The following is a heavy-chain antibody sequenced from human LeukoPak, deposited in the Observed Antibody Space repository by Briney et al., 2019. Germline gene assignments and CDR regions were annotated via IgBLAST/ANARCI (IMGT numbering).Heavy chain of an antibody. CDR2: IYPGDSDT. CDR3: ARHQGVVPAAWGFDP. Sequence: GESLKISCKGSGYSFTSHWIGWVRQMPGKGLEWMGIIYPGDSDTRYSPSFQGQVTISADKSISTAYLQWSSLKASDTAMYYCARHQGVVPAAWGFDPWGQGTLVTVSS. D-gene: IGHD2-2*01. CDR1: GYSFTSHW. J-gene: IGHJ5*02. V-gene: IGHV5-51*01.